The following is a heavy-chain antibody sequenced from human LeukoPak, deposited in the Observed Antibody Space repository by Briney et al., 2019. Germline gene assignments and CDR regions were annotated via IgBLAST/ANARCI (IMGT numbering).Heavy chain of an antibody. CDR1: GFIFEDYA. CDR2: VTWDGGSA. V-gene: IGHV3-43*01. Sequence: GGSLRLSCAASGFIFEDYAMYWVRQAPGKGLEWVSLVTWDGGSAFYADSVKGRFTISRDNNKNSLHLQTNSLRNEDTALYYCAKVRVEAIHFDYWGQGTLVTVSS. J-gene: IGHJ4*02. D-gene: IGHD1-26*01. CDR3: AKVRVEAIHFDY.